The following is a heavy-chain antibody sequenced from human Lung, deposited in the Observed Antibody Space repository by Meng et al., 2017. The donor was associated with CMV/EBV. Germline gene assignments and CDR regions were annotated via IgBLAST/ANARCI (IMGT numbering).Heavy chain of an antibody. CDR3: ARQAPDNYFDT. V-gene: IGHV4-31*02. Sequence: GPMSSGGYCWSWIPQHPEKGLEWIGYTYSDGTTHYNPSLRSRISISVDTSKKQFYLKLDSVTAADTAVYYCARQAPDNYFDTWGQGALVTVSS. CDR1: GPMSSGGYC. J-gene: IGHJ5*02. CDR2: TYSDGTT.